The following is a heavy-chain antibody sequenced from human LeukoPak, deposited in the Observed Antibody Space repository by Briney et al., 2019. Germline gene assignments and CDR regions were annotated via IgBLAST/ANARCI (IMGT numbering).Heavy chain of an antibody. D-gene: IGHD1-14*01. J-gene: IGHJ4*02. CDR1: GFNFRAYW. Sequence: GGSLRLSCTTSGFNFRAYWMGWVRQAPGKGLEWVSSISSITSSYIHYADSVKGRFTISRDNVKNSLYLQMNSLRAEDTAVYYCARLGESTTDFDYWGQGTLVTVSS. CDR3: ARLGESTTDFDY. CDR2: ISSITSSYI. V-gene: IGHV3-21*01.